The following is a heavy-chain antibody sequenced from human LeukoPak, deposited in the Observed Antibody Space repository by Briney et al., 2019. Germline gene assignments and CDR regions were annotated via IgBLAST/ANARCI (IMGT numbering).Heavy chain of an antibody. CDR3: TKEGASLGSGYFDC. CDR1: GFTFSSYE. CDR2: ITSSGSSM. V-gene: IGHV3-48*03. Sequence: PGGSLRLSCAASGFTFSSYEMNWVRQAPGKGLEGVSYITSSGSSMYYADSVKGRFTISRDNSKNTLYLQMNSLRVEDAALYYCTKEGASLGSGYFDCWGQGTRVTVSS. D-gene: IGHD3-10*01. J-gene: IGHJ4*02.